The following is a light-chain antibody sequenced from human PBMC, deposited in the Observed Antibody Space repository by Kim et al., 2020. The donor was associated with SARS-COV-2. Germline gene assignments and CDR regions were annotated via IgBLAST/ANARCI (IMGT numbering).Light chain of an antibody. V-gene: IGLV3-19*01. CDR3: QSRDSGGDVV. Sequence: SSELTQDPAVSVVLGQTVRITCQGDSLRSYYATWYQQKPRQAPVLVIYGRNNRPSRIPDRFSGSASGNTASLTISGAQAEDEAEFYCQSRDSGGDVVFGGGTQLTVL. CDR2: GRN. CDR1: SLRSYY. J-gene: IGLJ2*01.